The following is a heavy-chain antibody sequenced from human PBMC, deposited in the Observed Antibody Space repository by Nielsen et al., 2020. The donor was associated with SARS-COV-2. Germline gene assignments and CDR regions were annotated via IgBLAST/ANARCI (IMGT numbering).Heavy chain of an antibody. CDR2: VHHTGDT. J-gene: IGHJ3*01. Sequence: SETLSLTCTVSGGSISTYYWSWIRQPPGKGLEWIGYVHHTGDTNYSPSLRSRVTISLDASKNQFSLRLTSVTTADTAIYYCARDYYGDYLDGFDFWGHGTMVTVSS. CDR3: ARDYYGDYLDGFDF. V-gene: IGHV4-59*01. D-gene: IGHD4-17*01. CDR1: GGSISTYY.